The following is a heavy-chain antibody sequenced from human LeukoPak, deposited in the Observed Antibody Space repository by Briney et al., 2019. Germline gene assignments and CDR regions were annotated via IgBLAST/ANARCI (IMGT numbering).Heavy chain of an antibody. CDR3: AKDLQGHYDYVWGSYRLFDY. Sequence: PGGSLRLSCAASGFTFSSYAMSWVRQAPGKGLEWVSAISGSGGSTYYADSVKGRFTISRDNSKNTLYLQMNSLRAEDTAVYYCAKDLQGHYDYVWGSYRLFDYWGQGTLVSDSS. J-gene: IGHJ4*02. CDR1: GFTFSSYA. V-gene: IGHV3-23*01. D-gene: IGHD3-16*02. CDR2: ISGSGGST.